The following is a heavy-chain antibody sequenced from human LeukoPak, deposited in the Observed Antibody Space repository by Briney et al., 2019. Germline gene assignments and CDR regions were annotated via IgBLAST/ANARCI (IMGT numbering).Heavy chain of an antibody. D-gene: IGHD2-21*01. V-gene: IGHV4-39*01. CDR3: ARLWSDAFDI. J-gene: IGHJ3*02. CDR1: GGSISSSSYY. CDR2: MYYSGST. Sequence: SETLSLTCTVSGGSISSSSYYWGWIRQPPGKGLEWIGSMYYSGSTYYNPSLKSRVTISVDTSKNQFSLKLSSVTAADTAVYYCARLWSDAFDIWGQGTMVTVSS.